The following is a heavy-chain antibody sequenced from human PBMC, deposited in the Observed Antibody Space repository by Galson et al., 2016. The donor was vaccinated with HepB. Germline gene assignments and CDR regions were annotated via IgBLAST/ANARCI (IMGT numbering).Heavy chain of an antibody. J-gene: IGHJ6*04. CDR2: ITETGSFA. CDR3: GRDYPTMTDRYPYHVDV. D-gene: IGHD4-17*01. CDR1: GFTVSSDY. Sequence: SLRLSCAVSGFTVSSDYMSWVRQAPGRGLEWVSAITETGSFAYNADSVRGRFTLSRDTSKNTVYLQMNYLSADDTALYYCGRDYPTMTDRYPYHVDVWGKGTAVTVSS. V-gene: IGHV3-23*01.